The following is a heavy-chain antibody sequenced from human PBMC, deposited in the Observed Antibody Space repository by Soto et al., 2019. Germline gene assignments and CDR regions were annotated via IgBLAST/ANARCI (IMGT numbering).Heavy chain of an antibody. CDR1: GYIFTNYA. V-gene: IGHV1-3*01. D-gene: IGHD3-10*01. Sequence: ASVKVSCKASGYIFTNYAMHWVRQAPGQRLEWMGWINAANGNTKYSQKFQGRVTITTDTSASTAYMELSSLRSEDTAVYYCAAAYYCSRGKSSGFFDYWGQGTLVTVSS. CDR3: AAAYYCSRGKSSGFFDY. CDR2: INAANGNT. J-gene: IGHJ4*02.